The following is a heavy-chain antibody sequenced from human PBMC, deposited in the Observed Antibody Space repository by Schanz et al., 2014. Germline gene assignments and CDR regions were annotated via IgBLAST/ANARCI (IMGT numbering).Heavy chain of an antibody. CDR3: ARGGSGSHYRLDY. J-gene: IGHJ4*02. CDR1: GITFSSHS. CDR2: ITYNGGTI. D-gene: IGHD1-26*01. V-gene: IGHV3-48*04. Sequence: EVHLVESGGGLVQPGGSLRLSCAASGITFSSHSFNWVRQAPGKGLEWISYITYNGGTIYYADSVKGRFTISRDNAKSTLYLQMNSLRAEDTGLYFCARGGSGSHYRLDYWGQGTLVTVSS.